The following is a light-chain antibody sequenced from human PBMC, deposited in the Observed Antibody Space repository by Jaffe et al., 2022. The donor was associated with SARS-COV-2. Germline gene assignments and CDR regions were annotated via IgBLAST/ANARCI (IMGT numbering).Light chain of an antibody. CDR2: YAS. J-gene: IGKJ2*01. V-gene: IGKV6-21*01. CDR3: HQSDSLPYT. Sequence: ETVLTQSPDFQSVTPKEKVTITCRASQSIGSSLHWFQQRPGQSPRLLIKYASQSLSGVPSRFSGSGSGTDFTLTINSLEAEDAATYYCHQSDSLPYTFGQGTKLEIK. CDR1: QSIGSS.